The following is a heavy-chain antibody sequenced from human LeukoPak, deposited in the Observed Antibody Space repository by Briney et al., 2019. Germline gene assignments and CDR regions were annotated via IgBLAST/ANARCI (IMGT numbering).Heavy chain of an antibody. D-gene: IGHD3-10*01. CDR2: IYYSGST. J-gene: IGHJ5*02. V-gene: IGHV4-39*01. CDR1: GGSITNYY. Sequence: PSETLSLTCSVSGGSITNYYWSWTRQPPGKGLEWIGSIYYSGSTYYNPFLKSRVTISVDTSKNQFSLKLSSVTAADTAVYYCARRSIHLITMVRGRGWFDPWGQGTLVTVSS. CDR3: ARRSIHLITMVRGRGWFDP.